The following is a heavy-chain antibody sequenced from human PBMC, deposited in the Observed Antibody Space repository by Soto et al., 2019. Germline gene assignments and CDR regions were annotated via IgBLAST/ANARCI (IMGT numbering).Heavy chain of an antibody. J-gene: IGHJ3*02. CDR2: IWYDGSNK. CDR1: GFTFSSYG. D-gene: IGHD2-2*01. V-gene: IGHV3-33*01. CDR3: ARATIVVVPAAIDDAFDI. Sequence: QVQLVESGGGVVQPGRSLRLSCAASGFTFSSYGMHWVRQAPGKRLEWVAVIWYDGSNKYYADSVKGRFTISRDNSKNTLYLQMNSLRAEDTAVYYCARATIVVVPAAIDDAFDIWGQGTMVTVSS.